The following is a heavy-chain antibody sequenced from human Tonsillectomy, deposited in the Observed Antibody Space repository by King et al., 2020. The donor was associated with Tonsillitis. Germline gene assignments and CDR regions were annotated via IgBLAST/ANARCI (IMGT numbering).Heavy chain of an antibody. D-gene: IGHD1-26*01. V-gene: IGHV1-46*01. Sequence: IQLVQSGAEVKKPGASVKVSCKASGYTFTSYYMHWVRQAPGQGLEWMGIINPSGGSTSYAQKFQGRVTMTRDTSTSTVYMELSSLRSEDTAVYYCARDPELPQYSESYQNPGGYFDYWGQGTLVTVSS. J-gene: IGHJ4*02. CDR3: ARDPELPQYSESYQNPGGYFDY. CDR1: GYTFTSYY. CDR2: INPSGGST.